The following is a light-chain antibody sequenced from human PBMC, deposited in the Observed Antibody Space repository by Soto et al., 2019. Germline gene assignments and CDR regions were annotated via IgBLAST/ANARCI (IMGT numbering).Light chain of an antibody. CDR3: QQYNSYWT. Sequence: DIQMTQSPSTLSGSVWDGVTISFRSSQTISSWLVWYQQKPGKVPQLLIYETSILQSGVSSRFSGSGSGTDFTLTISSLQPDDFATYYCQQYNSYWTFGQGTKVDIK. V-gene: IGKV1-5*01. J-gene: IGKJ1*01. CDR1: QTISSW. CDR2: ETS.